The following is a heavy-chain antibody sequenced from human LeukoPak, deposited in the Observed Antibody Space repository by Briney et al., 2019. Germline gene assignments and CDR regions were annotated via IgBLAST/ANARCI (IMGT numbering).Heavy chain of an antibody. D-gene: IGHD3-10*01. J-gene: IGHJ5*02. Sequence: GGSLRLSCAASGFTFSSYAMSWVRQAPGKGLEWVSAISGSGGSTYYADSVKGRFTISSDNSKNTLYLQMNSLRAEDTAVYYCAKEWSYYGSGSYGNNWFDPWGQGTLVTVSS. CDR1: GFTFSSYA. CDR2: ISGSGGST. CDR3: AKEWSYYGSGSYGNNWFDP. V-gene: IGHV3-23*01.